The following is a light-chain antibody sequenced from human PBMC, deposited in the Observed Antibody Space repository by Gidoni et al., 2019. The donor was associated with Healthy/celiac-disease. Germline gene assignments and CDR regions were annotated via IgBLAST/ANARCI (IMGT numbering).Light chain of an antibody. CDR2: WAS. J-gene: IGKJ4*01. CDR1: QSGLYSSNNKNY. V-gene: IGKV4-1*01. Sequence: DIVMTQSTDSLAVSLGERATINCKSSQSGLYSSNNKNYLAWYQQKQGQPPKLLIYWASTRESGVPDRFRGSGSGTDFNLTISSLQAEDVAVYYCQRYYGTPFTFGGXTKVEIK. CDR3: QRYYGTPFT.